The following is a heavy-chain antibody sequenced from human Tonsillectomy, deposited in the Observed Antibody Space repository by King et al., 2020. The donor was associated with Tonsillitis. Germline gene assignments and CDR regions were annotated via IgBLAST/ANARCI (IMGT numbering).Heavy chain of an antibody. D-gene: IGHD3-16*01. V-gene: IGHV1-18*01. CDR1: GYTFNSYD. Sequence: VQLVESGAEVKKPGASVKVSCKASGYTFNSYDITWLRQAPGQGLEWMGWISAYNGNTNYAQKLQGRGSMTTDTYPTPAYMELRNLRSDDTAVYYCARGHDYDSDAFNIWGQGTMVTVSS. J-gene: IGHJ3*02. CDR2: ISAYNGNT. CDR3: ARGHDYDSDAFNI.